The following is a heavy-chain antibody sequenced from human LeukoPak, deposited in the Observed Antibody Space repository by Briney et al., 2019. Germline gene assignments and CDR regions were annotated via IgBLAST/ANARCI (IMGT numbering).Heavy chain of an antibody. CDR2: ISYDGSNK. Sequence: GGSLRLSCAASGFTFSSYGMHWVRQAPGKGLEWVAVISYDGSNKYYADSVKGRFTISRDNSKNTLYLQMNSLRAEDTAVYYCAEDQGTGTPGYWGQGTLVTVSS. V-gene: IGHV3-30*18. CDR1: GFTFSSYG. D-gene: IGHD1-1*01. CDR3: AEDQGTGTPGY. J-gene: IGHJ4*02.